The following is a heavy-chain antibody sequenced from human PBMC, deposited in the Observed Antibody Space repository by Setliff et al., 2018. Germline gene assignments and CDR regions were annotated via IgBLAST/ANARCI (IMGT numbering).Heavy chain of an antibody. CDR2: MYHSGNSNYDT. CDR3: ASERESASRQTYFDS. V-gene: IGHV4-38-2*02. Sequence: SETLSLTCTVSGYSISSGYYWGWIRQPPGKGLEWIGNMYHSGNSNYDTNYNPSLKSRVTILSDTSKNQFSLILSSVTAADTAVYYCASERESASRQTYFDSWGQGTLVTVSS. D-gene: IGHD2-15*01. CDR1: GYSISSGYY. J-gene: IGHJ4*02.